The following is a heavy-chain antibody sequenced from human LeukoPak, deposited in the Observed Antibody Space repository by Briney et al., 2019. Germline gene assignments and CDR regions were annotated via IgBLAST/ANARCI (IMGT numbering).Heavy chain of an antibody. CDR2: ISGSGGST. CDR1: GFTFSSYA. J-gene: IGHJ6*03. V-gene: IGHV3-23*01. Sequence: GGSLRLSCAASGFTFSSYAMSRVRQAPGKGLEWVSAISGSGGSTYYADSVKGRFTISRDNSKNTLYLQMNSLRAEDTAVYYCAKDGGGYYYYMDVWGKGTTVTVSS. CDR3: AKDGGGYYYYMDV. D-gene: IGHD3-16*01.